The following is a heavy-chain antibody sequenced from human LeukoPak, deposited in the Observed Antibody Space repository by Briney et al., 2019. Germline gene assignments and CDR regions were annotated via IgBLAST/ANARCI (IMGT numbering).Heavy chain of an antibody. CDR3: ARDRWSYDPQGGFDC. Sequence: GGSLRLSCAASGFTFSIYWMSWVRQAPGEGLEWVANIKQDGSERYYVDSVKGRFTLSRDNAKNSLYLQMNSLRAEDTAVYYCARDRWSYDPQGGFDCWGQGTQVTVSS. CDR2: IKQDGSER. V-gene: IGHV3-7*03. J-gene: IGHJ4*02. D-gene: IGHD3-22*01. CDR1: GFTFSIYW.